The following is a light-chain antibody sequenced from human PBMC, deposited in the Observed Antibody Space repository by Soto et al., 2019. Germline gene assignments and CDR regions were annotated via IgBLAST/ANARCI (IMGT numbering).Light chain of an antibody. CDR2: RVF. J-gene: IGKJ1*01. CDR3: QQFGGSPRT. CDR1: QSVGES. V-gene: IGKV3-20*01. Sequence: IVLAQSPGTLSLSPGERATLSCRASQSVGESLVWYQQKPGQAPRLLIYRVFNRATGIPDRSSGSGSGTDFTLTISRLEPEDFAVYYCQQFGGSPRTFGRGTKVDIK.